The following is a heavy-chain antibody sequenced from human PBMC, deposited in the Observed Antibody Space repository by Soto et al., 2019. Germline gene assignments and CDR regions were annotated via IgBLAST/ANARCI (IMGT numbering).Heavy chain of an antibody. CDR1: SNAW. J-gene: IGHJ4*02. D-gene: IGHD4-17*01. CDR2: IKSKTDGGTT. CDR3: TTDTYGNYVLFDY. Sequence: SNAWMNWVRQAPGKRLERVGRIKSKTDGGTTDYAAPVKGRITISSEDTKNTLYLQMNSLKIEDTAVYYFTTDTYGNYVLFDYWGQGTLVTVSS. V-gene: IGHV3-15*07.